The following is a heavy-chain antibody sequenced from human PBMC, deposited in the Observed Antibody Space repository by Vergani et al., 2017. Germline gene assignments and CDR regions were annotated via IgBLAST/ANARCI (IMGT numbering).Heavy chain of an antibody. CDR3: ARDRGAEIGAVWCDP. J-gene: IGHJ5*02. V-gene: IGHV3-21*01. Sequence: EVQLVESGGGLVKPGGSLRLSCAASGFTFSSYSMNWVRQAPGKGLEWVSSISSSSSYIYYADSVKGRFTITRDNAKNSLYLQMNSLRAEDTAVYYCARDRGAEIGAVWCDPGGQGTLVTVSS. D-gene: IGHD3-22*01. CDR2: ISSSSSYI. CDR1: GFTFSSYS.